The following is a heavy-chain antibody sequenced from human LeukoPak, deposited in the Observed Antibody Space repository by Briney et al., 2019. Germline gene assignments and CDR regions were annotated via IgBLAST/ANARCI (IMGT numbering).Heavy chain of an antibody. CDR1: GSSNSSRGYY. D-gene: IGHD7-27*01. J-gene: IGHJ2*01. Sequence: PSETLSLTCTVSGSSNSSRGYYWSWIRQHPGKGLEWIGYIYYSGTTYYNPSLKSRVSISVDTSKNQFSLKLSSVTAADTAVYYCASHRTGEDYWYFDLWGRGTLVTVSS. CDR3: ASHRTGEDYWYFDL. V-gene: IGHV4-31*03. CDR2: IYYSGTT.